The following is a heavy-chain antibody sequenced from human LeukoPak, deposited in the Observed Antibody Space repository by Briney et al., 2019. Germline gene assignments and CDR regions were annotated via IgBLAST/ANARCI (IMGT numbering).Heavy chain of an antibody. Sequence: PSQTLSLTCTVSGGSISSGDYYWSWIRQPPGKGLVWIGYIYYSGSTYYNPSLKSRVTISVDTSKNQFSLKLSSVTAADTAVYYCARDHYGDYHFDYWGQGTLVTVSS. CDR1: GGSISSGDYY. J-gene: IGHJ4*02. D-gene: IGHD4-17*01. V-gene: IGHV4-30-4*01. CDR2: IYYSGST. CDR3: ARDHYGDYHFDY.